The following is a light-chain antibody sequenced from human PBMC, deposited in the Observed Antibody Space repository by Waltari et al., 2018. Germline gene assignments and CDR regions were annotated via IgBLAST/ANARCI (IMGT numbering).Light chain of an antibody. CDR2: DAS. CDR1: QSISSY. J-gene: IGKJ4*01. V-gene: IGKV3-11*01. CDR3: QQRSNWPLS. Sequence: EIVLTQSPATLSLSPGERATLSCRASQSISSYLAWYQQKPGQAPRLLIYDASNRATCMPDRCSGSGSGTDFTLTISSLEAEDFAVYYCQQRSNWPLSFGGGTTVEIK.